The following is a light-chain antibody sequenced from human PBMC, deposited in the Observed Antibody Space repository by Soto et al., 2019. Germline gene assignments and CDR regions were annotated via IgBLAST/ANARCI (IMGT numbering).Light chain of an antibody. Sequence: DIQMTQSPSTLSASVGDRASSTCRASQSINGRLAWYQKKPGKAPKFLIYNASSIESGVPSRYSGGGSGTEVTLTISSLQPDDFATYYCQQYETYPLTFGGGTKVDIK. J-gene: IGKJ4*01. CDR1: QSINGR. CDR3: QQYETYPLT. V-gene: IGKV1-5*03. CDR2: NAS.